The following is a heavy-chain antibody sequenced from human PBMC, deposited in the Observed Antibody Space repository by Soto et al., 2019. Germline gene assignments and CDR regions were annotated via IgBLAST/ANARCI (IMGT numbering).Heavy chain of an antibody. D-gene: IGHD3-22*01. CDR3: ARQIYDSDTGPNFQYYFDS. CDR1: GYSFAGYW. V-gene: IGHV5-10-1*01. J-gene: IGHJ4*02. Sequence: GESLKISCKGFGYSFAGYWITWVRQKPGKGLEWMGRIDPSDSQTYYSPSFRGHVTISVTKSITTVFLQWSSLRASDTAMYYCARQIYDSDTGPNFQYYFDSWGQGTPVTVSS. CDR2: IDPSDSQT.